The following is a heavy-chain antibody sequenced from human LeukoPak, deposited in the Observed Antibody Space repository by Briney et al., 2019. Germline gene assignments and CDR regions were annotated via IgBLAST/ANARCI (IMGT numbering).Heavy chain of an antibody. CDR2: ISGSGGST. D-gene: IGHD6-13*01. Sequence: GGSLRLSCAASGFTFSSYAMSWVRQAPGKGLEWVSAISGSGGSTYYADSVKGRFTISRDNSKNTLCLQMNSLRAEDTAVYYCAKSPGYSSSWYKDWGQGTLVTVSS. V-gene: IGHV3-23*01. CDR3: AKSPGYSSSWYKD. CDR1: GFTFSSYA. J-gene: IGHJ4*02.